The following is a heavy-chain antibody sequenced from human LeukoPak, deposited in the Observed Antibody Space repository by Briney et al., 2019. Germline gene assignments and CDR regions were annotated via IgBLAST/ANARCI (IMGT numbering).Heavy chain of an antibody. Sequence: GGSLRLSCAASGFTFSDYYMSWIRQAPGKGLEWVSYIDSSGSSTFYADSVKGRFTISRDNAKNSLYLQMNGLRAEDTAVYYCAKPSSSGWYGGFDYWGQGTLVTVSS. CDR2: IDSSGSST. CDR1: GFTFSDYY. CDR3: AKPSSSGWYGGFDY. V-gene: IGHV3-11*04. D-gene: IGHD6-19*01. J-gene: IGHJ4*02.